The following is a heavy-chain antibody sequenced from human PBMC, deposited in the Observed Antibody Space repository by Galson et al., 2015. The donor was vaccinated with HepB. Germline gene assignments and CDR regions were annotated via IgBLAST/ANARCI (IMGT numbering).Heavy chain of an antibody. CDR2: INPNSGGT. V-gene: IGHV1-2*06. Sequence: SVNVSCKASGYTFTGYYMHWVRQAPGQGLEWMGRINPNSGGTDYAQKFQGRVTMTRDTSISTAYMELSSLGSDDTAVYYCARQTTTTVIYHGMDVWGQGTTVTVS. D-gene: IGHD4-11*01. J-gene: IGHJ6*02. CDR1: GYTFTGYY. CDR3: ARQTTTTVIYHGMDV.